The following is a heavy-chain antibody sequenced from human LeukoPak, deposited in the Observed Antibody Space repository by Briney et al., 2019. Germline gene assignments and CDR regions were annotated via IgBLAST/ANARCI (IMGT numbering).Heavy chain of an antibody. CDR3: ARDPRVDHSGMDV. Sequence: GGSLRLSCAASGSTVSSNYMNWVRQASGKVLEWISTIFSDDTTYYADSVKGRFIISRDNSKNTLYLQMSSLRVEDTAVYYCARDPRVDHSGMDVWGQGTTVTVSS. V-gene: IGHV3-66*01. J-gene: IGHJ6*02. CDR2: IFSDDTT. D-gene: IGHD2-15*01. CDR1: GSTVSSNY.